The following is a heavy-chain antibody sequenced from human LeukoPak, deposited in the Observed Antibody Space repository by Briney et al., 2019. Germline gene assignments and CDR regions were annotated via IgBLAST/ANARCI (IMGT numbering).Heavy chain of an antibody. D-gene: IGHD2-2*01. CDR3: AGPGVPAAHKNYYYGMDV. J-gene: IGHJ6*02. CDR2: IYYSGST. CDR1: GGSISSGGYY. Sequence: PSETLSLTCTVSGGSISSGGYYWSWIRQHPGQGLEWIGYIYYSGSTYYNPSLKSRVTISVDTSKNQFSLKLSSVTAADTAVYYCAGPGVPAAHKNYYYGMDVWGQGTTVTVSS. V-gene: IGHV4-31*03.